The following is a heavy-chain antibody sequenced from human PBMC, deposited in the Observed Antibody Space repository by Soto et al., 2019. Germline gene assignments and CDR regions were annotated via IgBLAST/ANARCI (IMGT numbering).Heavy chain of an antibody. V-gene: IGHV3-23*01. CDR3: EKDLIRGDGYVDFDY. CDR2: IYAGGGTT. J-gene: IGHJ4*02. CDR1: GFIFSNYA. D-gene: IGHD5-12*01. Sequence: PGGSLRLSCAASGFIFSNYAMFWVRQAPGKGLDWVSTIYAGGGTTHYAESVKGRFTISRDNSNNRLYLQLNNLRAEDTAVYFCEKDLIRGDGYVDFDYWGQGTLVTVYS.